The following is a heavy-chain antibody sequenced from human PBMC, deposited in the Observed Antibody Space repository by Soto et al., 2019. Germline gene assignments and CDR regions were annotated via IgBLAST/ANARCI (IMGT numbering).Heavy chain of an antibody. CDR3: ARRMDSSSWYSVDPLDY. V-gene: IGHV1-69*13. CDR1: GGTFSSYA. D-gene: IGHD6-13*01. CDR2: IIPIFGTA. J-gene: IGHJ4*02. Sequence: SVKVSCKASGGTFSSYAISWVRQAPGQGLEWMGGIIPIFGTANYAQKFQGRVTITADESTSTAYMELSSLRSEDTAVYYCARRMDSSSWYSVDPLDYLGQGTLVTVSS.